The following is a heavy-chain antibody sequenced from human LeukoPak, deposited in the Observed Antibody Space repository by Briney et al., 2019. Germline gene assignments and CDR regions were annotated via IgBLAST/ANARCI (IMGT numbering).Heavy chain of an antibody. D-gene: IGHD6-13*01. CDR3: ARGRYSSSWKVVAFDI. J-gene: IGHJ3*02. Sequence: GGSLRLSCAASGFTFSSYAMHWVRQAPGKGLEWVAVISYDGSNKYYADSVKGRFTISRDNSKNTLYLQMNSLRAEDTAVYYCARGRYSSSWKVVAFDIWGQGTMVTVSS. V-gene: IGHV3-30-3*01. CDR2: ISYDGSNK. CDR1: GFTFSSYA.